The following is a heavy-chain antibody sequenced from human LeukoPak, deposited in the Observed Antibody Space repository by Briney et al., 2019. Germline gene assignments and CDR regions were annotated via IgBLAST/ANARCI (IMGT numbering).Heavy chain of an antibody. Sequence: SETLSLTCTVSGGSISSGGYYWSWIRQPPGKGLEWIGYIYHSGSTYYNPSLKIRVTISADTSKNQFSLKLSSVTAADTAVYYCARGGYYTLEYYYYMDVWGKGTTVTVSS. J-gene: IGHJ6*03. CDR1: GGSISSGGYY. V-gene: IGHV4-30-2*01. CDR3: ARGGYYTLEYYYYMDV. D-gene: IGHD3-3*01. CDR2: IYHSGST.